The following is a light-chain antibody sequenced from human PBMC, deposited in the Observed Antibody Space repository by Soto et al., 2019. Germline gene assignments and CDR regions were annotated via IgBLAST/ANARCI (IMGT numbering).Light chain of an antibody. V-gene: IGLV1-47*01. CDR2: RNN. Sequence: QSVLTQPPSASGTPGQRVTISCSGSSSNIGSNYVYWYQQLPGTAPKLLIYRNNQRPSGVPDRCSGSKSGTSASLAISGLRSYEEDDYYCAAWDDSLSGLYVFGTGTKLTVL. CDR1: SSNIGSNY. CDR3: AAWDDSLSGLYV. J-gene: IGLJ1*01.